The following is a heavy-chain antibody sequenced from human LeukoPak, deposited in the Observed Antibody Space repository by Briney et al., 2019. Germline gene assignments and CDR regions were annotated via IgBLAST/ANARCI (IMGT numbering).Heavy chain of an antibody. J-gene: IGHJ4*02. Sequence: SETLSLTCSVSGDSISTYYWSWIRQPPGKGLEWIGYTSYSGNANYNPSLKSRVTISIDTSNNQFSLRLNSVSAADTAVYYCARTVYSSGWYKWAYFDYWGQGTLVTVSS. D-gene: IGHD6-13*01. CDR2: TSYSGNA. CDR3: ARTVYSSGWYKWAYFDY. CDR1: GDSISTYY. V-gene: IGHV4-59*01.